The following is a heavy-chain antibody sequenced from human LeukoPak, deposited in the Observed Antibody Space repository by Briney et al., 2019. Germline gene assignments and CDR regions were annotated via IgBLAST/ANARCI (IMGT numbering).Heavy chain of an antibody. CDR2: VYYSGST. J-gene: IGHJ5*02. CDR1: GDSITSGGFY. D-gene: IGHD4/OR15-4a*01. Sequence: KPSETLSLTCNVSGDSITSGGFYWPWIRQSPGKGLEWIGNVYYSGSTQYNPSLRGRVSISMDMTKNQFSLNLNSVSVTDTAIYYCARRDYAAWFDPWGQGTLVTVSS. V-gene: IGHV4-39*01. CDR3: ARRDYAAWFDP.